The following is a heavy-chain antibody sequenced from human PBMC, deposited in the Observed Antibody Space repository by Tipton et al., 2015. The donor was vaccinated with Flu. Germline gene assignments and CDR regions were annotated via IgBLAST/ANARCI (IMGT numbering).Heavy chain of an antibody. D-gene: IGHD6-6*01. V-gene: IGHV4-38-2*02. CDR3: ARGMMYKRSSADH. Sequence: TLSLTCSVSGDSLGMNYYWGWIRQPPGGGLEWIGNIHRSGNPYYNPSLKSRVTMSVDSSKNQFSLRLRSVTAADTAMYYCARGMMYKRSSADHWGPGTLVSVSS. J-gene: IGHJ4*02. CDR2: IHRSGNP. CDR1: GDSLGMNYY.